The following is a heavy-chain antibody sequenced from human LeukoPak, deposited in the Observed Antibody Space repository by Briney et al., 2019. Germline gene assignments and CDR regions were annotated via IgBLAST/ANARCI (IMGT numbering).Heavy chain of an antibody. V-gene: IGHV4-34*01. CDR3: ARLRQIAVAGNGVIRVVQYFDY. CDR1: GGSFSGYY. J-gene: IGHJ4*02. D-gene: IGHD6-19*01. Sequence: SETLSLTCAVYGGSFSGYYWSWIRQPPGKGLEWIGEINNSVSTNYNPSLKRRVTISVDTSKNQSSLKLTSVTATEPPVYYCARLRQIAVAGNGVIRVVQYFDYWGQGTMVTVSS. CDR2: INNSVST.